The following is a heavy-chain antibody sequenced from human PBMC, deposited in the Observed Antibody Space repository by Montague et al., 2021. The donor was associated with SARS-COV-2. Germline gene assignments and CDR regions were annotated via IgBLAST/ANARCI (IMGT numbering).Heavy chain of an antibody. V-gene: IGHV4-59*08. Sequence: LSLTCTVSHFSITSYYWSWVRQPPGKGLEWIGNVYYNGNTYYNPSLKSRVTMSADTSKNQFSLRVTSVTAADTAMYYCARLGLLPYYFDVWGRGALVTVSS. J-gene: IGHJ2*01. CDR3: ARLGLLPYYFDV. CDR2: VYYNGNT. D-gene: IGHD3/OR15-3a*01. CDR1: HFSITSYY.